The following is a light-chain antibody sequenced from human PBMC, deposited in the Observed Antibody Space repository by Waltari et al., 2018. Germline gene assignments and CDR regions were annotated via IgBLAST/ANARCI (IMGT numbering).Light chain of an antibody. Sequence: EIVLTQSPGTLSVSPGERVTLSCRASQSVSRTLAWYQQKPGQAHRLLIYDASTRATGIPARVSGSGSGTDFSLTISRLEPEDFAVYYCQKYGTLPATFGQGTKVEIK. CDR1: QSVSRT. CDR3: QKYGTLPAT. CDR2: DAS. V-gene: IGKV3-20*01. J-gene: IGKJ1*01.